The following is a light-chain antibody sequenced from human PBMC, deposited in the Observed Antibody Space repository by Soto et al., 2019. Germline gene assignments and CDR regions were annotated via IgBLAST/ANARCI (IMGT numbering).Light chain of an antibody. CDR2: DAS. Sequence: DIQMTQSPSTLSASVGDRVTITCRASQSISSWLVWYQQKPGKAPKLLIYDASSLESGVPSRFSGSGSGTEFTLTISCLQPDDFATYYCQQYGTFGQGTKVEIK. J-gene: IGKJ1*01. CDR1: QSISSW. CDR3: QQYGT. V-gene: IGKV1-5*01.